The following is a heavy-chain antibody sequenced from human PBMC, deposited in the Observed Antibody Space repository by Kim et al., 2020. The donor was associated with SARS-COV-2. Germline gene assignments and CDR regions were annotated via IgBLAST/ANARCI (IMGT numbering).Heavy chain of an antibody. CDR1: GFTFSNYA. CDR3: CVESSDYDTDG. V-gene: IGHV3-30*03. Sequence: GGSLRLSCVTSGFTFSNYAMHWVRQAPGKGLEWVAIISHDGTNKYYVDSVKGRFTISRDDSENTLYLQMNSLRTEDTAVYYCCVESSDYDTDGWGQETTVAVSS. D-gene: IGHD6-25*01. CDR2: ISHDGTNK. J-gene: IGHJ6*02.